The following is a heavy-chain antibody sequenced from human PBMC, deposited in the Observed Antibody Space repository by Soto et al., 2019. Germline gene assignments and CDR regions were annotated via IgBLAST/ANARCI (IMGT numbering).Heavy chain of an antibody. CDR3: VRDQDSRGYSVFNL. J-gene: IGHJ5*02. CDR1: GFSFNSFF. Sequence: PGGSLRLSCEASGFSFNSFFMHWVRQGPGKGLEWVSRISNEGTGTTYADSVQGRFTVSRDNSMTTVFLQMNRLRPEDTAVYFCVRDQDSRGYSVFNLWGQGT. D-gene: IGHD3-22*01. CDR2: ISNEGTGT. V-gene: IGHV3-74*01.